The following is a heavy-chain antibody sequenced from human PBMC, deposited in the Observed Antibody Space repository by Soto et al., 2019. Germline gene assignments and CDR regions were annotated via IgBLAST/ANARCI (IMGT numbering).Heavy chain of an antibody. CDR2: IYYSGTT. J-gene: IGHJ4*02. CDR3: GRGRYYYDSTGYQVFDY. Sequence: SETLSLTCAVSGYSISSSNWWGWIRQPPGKGLEWIGYIYYSGTTYYNPSLKSRVTMSVDTSKNQFSLKLSSVTAADTAVYYCGRGRYYYDSTGYQVFDYWGQGTLVTVSS. CDR1: GYSISSSNW. V-gene: IGHV4-28*01. D-gene: IGHD3-22*01.